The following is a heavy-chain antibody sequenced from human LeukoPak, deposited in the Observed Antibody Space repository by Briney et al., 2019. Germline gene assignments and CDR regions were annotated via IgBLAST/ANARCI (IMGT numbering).Heavy chain of an antibody. CDR2: ISTSGST. J-gene: IGHJ4*02. CDR1: GGSISSYY. CDR3: ARVVGFGEWVDY. V-gene: IGHV4-4*07. D-gene: IGHD3-10*01. Sequence: SETLSLTCTVSGGSISSYYWSWIRQPAGKGLESIGHISTSGSTNYNPSLKSRVTMSVDTSKNQFSLKLSSVTAADTAVYYCARVVGFGEWVDYWGQGTLVTVSS.